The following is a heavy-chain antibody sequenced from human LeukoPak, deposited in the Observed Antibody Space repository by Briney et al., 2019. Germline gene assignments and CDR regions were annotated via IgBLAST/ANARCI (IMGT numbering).Heavy chain of an antibody. J-gene: IGHJ4*02. CDR2: IYYSGSN. CDR1: GCSLSNYC. CDR3: ARAVFSYCSGGSCPYFDY. Sequence: SQTLSLTCNVYGCSLSNYCCSWIRQPPGKVLEWIWYIYYSGSNNYNPSLKTRAPIPVDTSKNQFSRKRSSVTAADTDIYYCARAVFSYCSGGSCPYFDYWGQGTLVTVSS. D-gene: IGHD2-15*01. V-gene: IGHV4-59*01.